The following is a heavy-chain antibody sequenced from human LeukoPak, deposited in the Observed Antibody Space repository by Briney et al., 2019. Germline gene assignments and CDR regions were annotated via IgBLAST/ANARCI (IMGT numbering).Heavy chain of an antibody. CDR2: IYYSGST. V-gene: IGHV4-31*03. D-gene: IGHD3-22*01. J-gene: IGHJ5*02. Sequence: SETLSLTCTVSGGSISSGGYYWSWIRQHPGKGLEWIGYIYYSGSTYYNPSLKSRVTISVDTSKNQFSLKLSSVTAADTAVYYCARTPYDSSGYYSNWFDPWGQGTLVTVSS. CDR1: GGSISSGGYY. CDR3: ARTPYDSSGYYSNWFDP.